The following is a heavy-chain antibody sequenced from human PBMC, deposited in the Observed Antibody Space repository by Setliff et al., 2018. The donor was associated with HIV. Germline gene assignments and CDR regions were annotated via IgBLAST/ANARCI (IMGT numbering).Heavy chain of an antibody. Sequence: GGSLRLSCSVSGFIFSSYWMNWVRQTPGKGLEWVAKIKQDGSETSYVDSVKGRFTVSRDNSKNTVFLQMNSLRVEDTALYYCARGVPGICSGGTCYLEYWGQGALVTVSS. V-gene: IGHV3-7*01. CDR2: IKQDGSET. J-gene: IGHJ4*02. CDR3: ARGVPGICSGGTCYLEY. CDR1: GFIFSSYW. D-gene: IGHD2-15*01.